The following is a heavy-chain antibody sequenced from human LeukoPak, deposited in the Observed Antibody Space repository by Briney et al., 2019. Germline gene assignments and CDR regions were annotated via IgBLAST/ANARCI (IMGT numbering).Heavy chain of an antibody. D-gene: IGHD6-13*01. J-gene: IGHJ4*02. CDR1: GYTFTGYY. Sequence: ASVKVSCKSSGYTFTGYYMHWVRQAPGQGLEWMGWINPNSGGTNYAQKFQGRVTMTRDTSISTAYMELSRLKSDDTAVYYCASFGGSPGIAAAGTVFDYWGQGTLVTVSS. V-gene: IGHV1-2*02. CDR2: INPNSGGT. CDR3: ASFGGSPGIAAAGTVFDY.